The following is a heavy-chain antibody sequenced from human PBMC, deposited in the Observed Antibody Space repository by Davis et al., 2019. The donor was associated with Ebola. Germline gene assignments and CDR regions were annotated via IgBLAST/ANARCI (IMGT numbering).Heavy chain of an antibody. D-gene: IGHD6-13*01. CDR1: RGSISRSSYF. V-gene: IGHV3-7*01. CDR2: IKQDGSEK. J-gene: IGHJ6*04. Sequence: ETLSLTCTVSRGSISRSSYFWGWIRQAPGKGLEWVANIKQDGSEKYYVDSVKGRFTISRDNAKTSLYLQMNSLRAEDTAVYYCARDQGGSSPGNYYGMDVWGKGTTVTVSS. CDR3: ARDQGGSSPGNYYGMDV.